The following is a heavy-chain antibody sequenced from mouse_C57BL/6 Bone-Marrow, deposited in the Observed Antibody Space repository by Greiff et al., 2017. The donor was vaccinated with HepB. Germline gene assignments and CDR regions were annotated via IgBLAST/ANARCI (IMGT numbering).Heavy chain of an antibody. Sequence: VQLKESGPGLVKPSQSLSLTCSVTGYSITSGYYWNWIRQFPGNKLEWMGYISYDGSNNYNPSLKNRISITRDTSKNQFFLKLNSVTTEDTATYYCAREGAYFAVWGTGTTVTVSS. J-gene: IGHJ1*03. CDR1: GYSITSGYY. CDR3: AREGAYFAV. V-gene: IGHV3-6*01. CDR2: ISYDGSN.